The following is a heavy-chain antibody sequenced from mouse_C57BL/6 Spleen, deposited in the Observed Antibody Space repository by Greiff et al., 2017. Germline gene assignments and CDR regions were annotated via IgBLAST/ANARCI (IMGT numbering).Heavy chain of an antibody. J-gene: IGHJ2*01. CDR3: ARHPTYYFDY. CDR2: ISSGGSYT. Sequence: EVQGVESGGDLVKPGGSLKLSCAASGFTFSSYGMSWVRQTPDKRLEWVATISSGGSYTYYPDSVKGRFTISRDNAKNTLYLQMSSLKSEDTAMYYCARHPTYYFDYWGQGTTLTVSS. CDR1: GFTFSSYG. V-gene: IGHV5-6*01.